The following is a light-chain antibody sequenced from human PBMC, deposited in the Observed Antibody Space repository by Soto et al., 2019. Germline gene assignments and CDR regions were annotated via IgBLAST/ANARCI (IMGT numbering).Light chain of an antibody. J-gene: IGKJ1*01. V-gene: IGKV3-11*01. CDR3: QQYGSSGT. CDR1: QSVSSF. CDR2: DAV. Sequence: EIELTQSPATLSLSPGERATLSCRASQSVSSFLVWYQQKPGQAPRLLIYDAVNRVTGIPARFSGSGSGTDFTLTISSLEPEDFAVYYCQQYGSSGTFGQRTKVDI.